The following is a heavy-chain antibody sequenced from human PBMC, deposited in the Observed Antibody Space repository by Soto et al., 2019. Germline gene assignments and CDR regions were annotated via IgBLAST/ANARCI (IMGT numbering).Heavy chain of an antibody. Sequence: GASVKVSCKASGYTFTSYYMHCVRQAPGQGLEWMGRMNPNSGNTGYAQKFQGRVTMTRNTSISTAYMELSSLRSEDTAVYYCARGALPRYCTNGVCYPRKFDPWGQGTLVTVSS. CDR1: GYTFTSYY. CDR3: ARGALPRYCTNGVCYPRKFDP. CDR2: MNPNSGNT. V-gene: IGHV1-8*02. D-gene: IGHD2-8*01. J-gene: IGHJ5*02.